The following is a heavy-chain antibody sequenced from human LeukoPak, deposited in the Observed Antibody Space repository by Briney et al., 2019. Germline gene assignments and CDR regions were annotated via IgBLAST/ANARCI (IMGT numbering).Heavy chain of an antibody. CDR3: ARGTYYYDSSGLVDY. J-gene: IGHJ4*02. CDR2: IYYSGST. Sequence: SETLSLTCTVSGGSISRSYWSWIRQPPGKGLEWIGYIYYSGSTNYNPSLKSRVTISVDTSKNQFSRKLSSVTAADTAVYYCARGTYYYDSSGLVDYWGQGTLVTVSS. D-gene: IGHD3-22*01. CDR1: GGSISRSY. V-gene: IGHV4-59*01.